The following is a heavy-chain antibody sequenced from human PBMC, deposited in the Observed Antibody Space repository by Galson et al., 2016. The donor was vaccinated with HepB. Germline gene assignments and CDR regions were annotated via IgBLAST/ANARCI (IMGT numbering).Heavy chain of an antibody. CDR2: VFYSGTT. Sequence: TLSLTFTVSGGSISGGYYYWGWLRQPPGKGLEWIGNVFYSGTTYYKPSPKGRVTISVDTSKNPFYLQLASVSAADTAIYYCASHEKLHYPFDPWGQGTLVIVSS. CDR1: GGSISGGYYY. V-gene: IGHV4-39*01. J-gene: IGHJ5*02. D-gene: IGHD3-10*01. CDR3: ASHEKLHYPFDP.